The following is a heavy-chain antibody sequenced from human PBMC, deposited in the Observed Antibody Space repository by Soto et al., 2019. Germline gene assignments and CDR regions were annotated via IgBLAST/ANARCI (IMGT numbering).Heavy chain of an antibody. CDR2: INTGNSNT. V-gene: IGHV1-3*04. D-gene: IGHD2-15*01. CDR1: GYTFIRDA. Sequence: GASVKVSCKAAGYTFIRDAIHWARQAPGQRLEWMGWINTGNSNTKYSQKFQGRVTITRDTSASTAYMELSSLRSEDTAVYFCARGIPVADYYGMDVWGQGTTVTVSS. J-gene: IGHJ6*02. CDR3: ARGIPVADYYGMDV.